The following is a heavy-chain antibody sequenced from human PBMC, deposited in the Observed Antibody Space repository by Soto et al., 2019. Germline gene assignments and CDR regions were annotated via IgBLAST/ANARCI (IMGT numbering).Heavy chain of an antibody. J-gene: IGHJ5*02. CDR3: ARHLSYCSSTSCYEGGWFDP. CDR2: IYYSGST. D-gene: IGHD2-2*01. Sequence: SETLSLTCTVSGGSISSYYWSWIRQPPGKGLEWIGYIYYSGSTNYNPSLKSRVTISVDTSKNQFSLKLSSVTAADTAVYYCARHLSYCSSTSCYEGGWFDPWGQGTLVTVSS. CDR1: GGSISSYY. V-gene: IGHV4-59*08.